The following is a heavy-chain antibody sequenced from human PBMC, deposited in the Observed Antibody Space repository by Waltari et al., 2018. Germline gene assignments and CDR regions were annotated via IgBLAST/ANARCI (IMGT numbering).Heavy chain of an antibody. J-gene: IGHJ6*03. CDR3: ARVSRSSGTYYYYMDV. CDR2: IYNSGTT. Sequence: QVQLQESGPGLVKPSETLSLTCTVSGDSITNYYWNWIRQPAGKGLEWIGRIYNSGTTNYNPSCQSRVTMSRDTSKNQFSLNLNSVTAADTAVYYCARVSRSSGTYYYYMDVWGTGTTVTVS. V-gene: IGHV4-4*07. CDR1: GDSITNYY. D-gene: IGHD3-22*01.